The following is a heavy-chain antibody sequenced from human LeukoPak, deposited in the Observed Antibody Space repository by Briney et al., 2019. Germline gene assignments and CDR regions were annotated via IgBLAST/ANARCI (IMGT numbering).Heavy chain of an antibody. Sequence: GGSLRLSCVVSGFTFNRCWMNWVRQAPGKGLEWVAHINPDGRDTYYVDSVKGRFTISRDNAQNSMYLQMNSLRVEDTAVYYCAKDPFDYVWGSYPYYFDYWGQGTLVTVSS. J-gene: IGHJ4*02. CDR3: AKDPFDYVWGSYPYYFDY. V-gene: IGHV3-7*03. CDR1: GFTFNRCW. D-gene: IGHD3-16*02. CDR2: INPDGRDT.